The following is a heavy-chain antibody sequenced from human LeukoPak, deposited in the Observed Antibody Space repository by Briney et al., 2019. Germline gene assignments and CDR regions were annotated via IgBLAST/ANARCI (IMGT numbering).Heavy chain of an antibody. V-gene: IGHV1-69-2*01. D-gene: IGHD3-22*01. CDR1: GYTFTDYY. J-gene: IGHJ4*02. CDR2: VDPEDGET. Sequence: ASVKVSCKVSGYTFTDYYMHWVQQAPGKGLEWMGLVDPEDGETIYAEKFQGRVTITADTSTSTAYMELRSLRSDDTAVYYCARGGYYDSPETDYWGQGTLVTVSS. CDR3: ARGGYYDSPETDY.